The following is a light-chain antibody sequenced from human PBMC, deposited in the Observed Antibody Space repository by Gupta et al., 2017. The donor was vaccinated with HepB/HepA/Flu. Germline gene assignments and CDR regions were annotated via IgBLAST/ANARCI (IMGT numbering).Light chain of an antibody. V-gene: IGKV1-9*01. Sequence: DIQLTQSPSFLSASVGDRVTITCRASQGTTNYLVWYQQKPGKAPKLLIYAASTVRSGVPSRFRGSGSGTEFTLTISSRQPEDFATYYCQQLYSSPFTFGHGTKVDIK. CDR1: QGTTNY. CDR2: AAS. CDR3: QQLYSSPFT. J-gene: IGKJ3*01.